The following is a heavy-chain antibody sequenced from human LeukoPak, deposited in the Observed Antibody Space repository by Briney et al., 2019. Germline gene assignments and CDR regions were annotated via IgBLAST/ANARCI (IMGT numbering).Heavy chain of an antibody. CDR3: ARDVKSILLIVVVVAATYYFDY. V-gene: IGHV3-30-3*01. J-gene: IGHJ4*02. D-gene: IGHD2-15*01. CDR2: ISYDGSNK. Sequence: PGRSLRLSCAASGSTFSSYAMHWVRQAPGKGLEWVAVISYDGSNKYYADSVKGRFTISRDNSKNTLYLQMSSLRAEDTAVYYCARDVKSILLIVVVVAATYYFDYWGQGTLVTVSS. CDR1: GSTFSSYA.